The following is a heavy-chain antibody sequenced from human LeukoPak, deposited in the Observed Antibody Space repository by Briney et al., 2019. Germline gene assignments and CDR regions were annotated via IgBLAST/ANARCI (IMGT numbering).Heavy chain of an antibody. CDR2: IYHSGSA. V-gene: IGHV4-38-2*02. Sequence: SETLSLICGVSGYSISSGYQWAWIRQSPGKGLEWIGSIYHSGSAHYNPSLKSRVTISVETSKNQFSLNIFSVTAADTAVYYCARDPRRLTPDCTSTSCYENYFDPWGQGTLVTVSS. CDR3: ARDPRRLTPDCTSTSCYENYFDP. CDR1: GYSISSGYQ. D-gene: IGHD2-2*01. J-gene: IGHJ5*02.